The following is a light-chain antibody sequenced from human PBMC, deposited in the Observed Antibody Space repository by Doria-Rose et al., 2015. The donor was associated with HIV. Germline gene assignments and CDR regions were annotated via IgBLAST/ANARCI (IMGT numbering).Light chain of an antibody. J-gene: IGKJ3*01. V-gene: IGKV2-28*01. CDR2: MGS. CDR3: MQALETPFT. Sequence: TQSPLSLPVTPGEPASISCRSSQSLLHGNGYNYLDWYLQKPGQSPQILIYMGSNRASGVPDRISGSGSGTDSTLKISRVEAEDVGVYYCMQALETPFTFGPGTKVDVK. CDR1: QSLLHGNGYNY.